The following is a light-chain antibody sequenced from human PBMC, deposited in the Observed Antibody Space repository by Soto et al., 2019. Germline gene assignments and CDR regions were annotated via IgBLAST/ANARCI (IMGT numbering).Light chain of an antibody. CDR2: DVS. Sequence: QSALTQPASVSGSPGQSITISCTGTSSDVGGYNYVSWYQQYPGKAPKLLIYDVSKRPSGVAHRFSGSKSGNTASLAISGHQDEDDADYYCSYYTTNTADVFGTGTKVTVL. J-gene: IGLJ1*01. CDR3: SYYTTNTADV. CDR1: SSDVGGYNY. V-gene: IGLV2-14*01.